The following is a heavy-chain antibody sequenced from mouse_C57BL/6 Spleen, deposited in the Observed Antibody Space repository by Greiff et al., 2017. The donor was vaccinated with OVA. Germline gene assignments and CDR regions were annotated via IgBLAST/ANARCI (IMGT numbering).Heavy chain of an antibody. CDR2: ISDGGSYT. CDR3: ARSEGLDSSGYVGFAY. V-gene: IGHV5-4*03. J-gene: IGHJ3*01. CDR1: GFTFSSYA. D-gene: IGHD3-2*02. Sequence: EVMLVESGGGLVKPGGSLKLSCAASGFTFSSYAMSWVRQTPEKRLEWVATISDGGSYTYYPDNVKGRFTISRDNAKNNLYLQMSHLKSEDTAMYYCARSEGLDSSGYVGFAYWGQGTLVTVSA.